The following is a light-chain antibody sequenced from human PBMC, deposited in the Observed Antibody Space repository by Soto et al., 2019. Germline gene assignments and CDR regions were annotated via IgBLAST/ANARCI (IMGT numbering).Light chain of an antibody. CDR3: QHYDRAPMWT. CDR1: QSVGDTY. V-gene: IGKV3-20*01. Sequence: VLPQYRCTLPYPPGERAAVSWRFVQSVGDTYLAWYQQKPGQAPRLLMYSTSIRATGIPDRFSGSGSGTDFTLTISRLDPEDFAVCYCQHYDRAPMWTFGQGTKVDI. J-gene: IGKJ1*01. CDR2: STS.